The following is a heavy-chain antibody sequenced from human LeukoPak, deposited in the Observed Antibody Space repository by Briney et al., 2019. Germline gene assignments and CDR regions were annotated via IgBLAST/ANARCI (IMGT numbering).Heavy chain of an antibody. CDR3: ASGRLWGSFRWGTYYFDY. V-gene: IGHV1-8*03. CDR2: MNPDSGNT. D-gene: IGHD3-16*01. CDR1: GDTFTSYD. Sequence: GASVKVSCKASGDTFTSYDINWVRQATGQGLEWMGWMNPDSGNTGYAQKFQGRVTITRNTSISTAYMELSSLRSEDTAVYYCASGRLWGSFRWGTYYFDYWGQGTLVTVSS. J-gene: IGHJ4*02.